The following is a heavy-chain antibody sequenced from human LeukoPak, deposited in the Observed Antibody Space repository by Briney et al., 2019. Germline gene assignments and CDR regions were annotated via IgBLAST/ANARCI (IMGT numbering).Heavy chain of an antibody. CDR3: AELGITMIGGV. D-gene: IGHD3-10*02. CDR2: ISSSGSTI. V-gene: IGHV3-48*03. J-gene: IGHJ6*04. CDR1: GFTFSSYD. Sequence: GGSLRLSCVASGFTFSSYDMNWVRQAPGKGLEWVSYISSSGSTIYYADSVKGRFTISRDNAKNSLYLQMNSLRAEDTAVYYCAELGITMIGGVWGKGTTVTISS.